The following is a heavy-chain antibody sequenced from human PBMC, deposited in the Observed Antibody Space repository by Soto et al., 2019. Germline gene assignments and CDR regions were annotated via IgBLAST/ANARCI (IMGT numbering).Heavy chain of an antibody. D-gene: IGHD6-13*01. CDR3: ARLYEGGAAAGTMVWFDP. Sequence: ASVKVSCKASGGTFSSYAICWVRQAPGQGLEWMGGIIPIFGTANYAQKFQGRVTITADESTSTAYMELSSLRSEDTAVYYCARLYEGGAAAGTMVWFDPWGQGTLVTSPQ. CDR1: GGTFSSYA. V-gene: IGHV1-69*13. J-gene: IGHJ5*02. CDR2: IIPIFGTA.